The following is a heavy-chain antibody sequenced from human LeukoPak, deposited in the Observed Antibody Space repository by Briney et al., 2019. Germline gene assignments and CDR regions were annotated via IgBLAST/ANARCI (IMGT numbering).Heavy chain of an antibody. V-gene: IGHV1-46*01. CDR1: GYTFTSYY. CDR3: ARDRASRYDSSGYYVGPFDY. CDR2: INPSGGST. J-gene: IGHJ4*02. Sequence: GASVKVSCKASGYTFTSYYMHRVRQAPGQGLEWMGIINPSGGSTSYAQKFQGRVTMTRDTSTSTVYMELSSLRSEDTAVYYCARDRASRYDSSGYYVGPFDYWGQGTLVTVSS. D-gene: IGHD3-22*01.